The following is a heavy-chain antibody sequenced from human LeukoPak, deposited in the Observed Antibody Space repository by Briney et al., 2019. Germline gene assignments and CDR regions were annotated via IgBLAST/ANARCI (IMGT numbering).Heavy chain of an antibody. CDR2: IYYSAST. D-gene: IGHD6-19*01. Sequence: KPSETLSLTCTVSGGSSSSSSYYWGWIRQPPGEGLEWIGSIYYSASTYYNPSLKSRLTISIDTSKNQFSLRLTSVTAADTAVYYCGRLKRKPMAGTGQSMIDYWGQGTLVTVSS. CDR1: GGSSSSSSYY. CDR3: GRLKRKPMAGTGQSMIDY. V-gene: IGHV4-39*01. J-gene: IGHJ4*02.